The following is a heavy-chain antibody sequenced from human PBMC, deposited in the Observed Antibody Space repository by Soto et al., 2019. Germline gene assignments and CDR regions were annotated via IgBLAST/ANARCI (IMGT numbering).Heavy chain of an antibody. J-gene: IGHJ5*02. CDR3: ATLPPRIVVSLLPIPT. D-gene: IGHD2-21*01. CDR1: GGSISSGGYS. CDR2: IFHSGST. V-gene: IGHV4-30-2*01. Sequence: SETLSLTCAVSGGSISSGGYSWSWLRQPPGKGLEWIGYIFHSGSTYYNPSLKSRVTISVDGSNNHFSLGLSSVTAADTAVYYCATLPPRIVVSLLPIPTWGQGILVTVSS.